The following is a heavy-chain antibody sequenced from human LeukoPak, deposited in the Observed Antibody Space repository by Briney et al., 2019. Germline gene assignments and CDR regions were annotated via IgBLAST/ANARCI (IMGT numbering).Heavy chain of an antibody. D-gene: IGHD3-22*01. J-gene: IGHJ4*02. CDR1: GFTFSTYA. CDR3: AKDLTYYYDIAGYGYDY. Sequence: GGSLRLSCAASGFTFSTYAMNWVRQAPGKGLEWVSPISGSGDNTYYADSVKGRFTISRDNSKNTLYLQMNSLRAEDTAVYYCAKDLTYYYDIAGYGYDYWGQGTLVTVSS. V-gene: IGHV3-23*01. CDR2: ISGSGDNT.